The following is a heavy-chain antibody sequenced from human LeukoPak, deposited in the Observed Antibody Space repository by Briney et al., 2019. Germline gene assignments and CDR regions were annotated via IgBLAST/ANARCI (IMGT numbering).Heavy chain of an antibody. J-gene: IGHJ4*02. CDR2: ISGSGGST. CDR1: GFTFSSYA. CDR3: AKDRAYSSSWYDY. V-gene: IGHV3-23*01. D-gene: IGHD6-13*01. Sequence: GGSLRLSCAASGFTFSSYAMSWVRQAPGKGLEWVSGISGSGGSTYYADSVKGRFTISRDNSKNTLILQMNSLRAEDTAVYSCAKDRAYSSSWYDYWGQGTLVTVSS.